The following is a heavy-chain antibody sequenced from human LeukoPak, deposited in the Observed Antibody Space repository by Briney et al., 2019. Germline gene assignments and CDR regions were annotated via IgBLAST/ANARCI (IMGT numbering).Heavy chain of an antibody. D-gene: IGHD3-22*01. Sequence: GGSLRLXCAASGFTFSSYSMNWVRRAPGKGLEWVSSISSSSSYIYYADSVKGRFTISRDNAKNSLYLQMNSLRAEDTAVYYCARDGYYYDSSGYYYFDYWGQGTLVTVSS. V-gene: IGHV3-21*01. CDR2: ISSSSSYI. CDR1: GFTFSSYS. J-gene: IGHJ4*02. CDR3: ARDGYYYDSSGYYYFDY.